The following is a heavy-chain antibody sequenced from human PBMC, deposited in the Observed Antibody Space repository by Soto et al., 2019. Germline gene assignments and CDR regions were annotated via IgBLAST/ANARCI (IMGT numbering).Heavy chain of an antibody. Sequence: SETLSLTCTVSGGSIGTGGYYWSWIRQHPGKGLEWIGHIYYSGTTYYNPSLKSRLSISVDTSKNQFSLTLTSVTAADTAVYYCARKSTAPNYYYVMDVWGQGTTVTASS. CDR3: ARKSTAPNYYYVMDV. CDR2: IYYSGTT. V-gene: IGHV4-31*03. CDR1: GGSIGTGGYY. J-gene: IGHJ6*02. D-gene: IGHD2-21*02.